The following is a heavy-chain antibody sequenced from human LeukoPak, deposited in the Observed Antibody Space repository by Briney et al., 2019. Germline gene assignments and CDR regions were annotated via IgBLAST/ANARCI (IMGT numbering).Heavy chain of an antibody. Sequence: PSETLSLTCTVSGGSISSYYWSWIRQPAGKGLEWIGRIYTSGSTNYNPSLKSRVTMSVGASKNQFSLKLSSVTAADTAVYYCARDVGPGQWDWFDPWGQGTLVTVSS. CDR3: ARDVGPGQWDWFDP. D-gene: IGHD1-26*01. CDR1: GGSISSYY. V-gene: IGHV4-4*07. CDR2: IYTSGST. J-gene: IGHJ5*02.